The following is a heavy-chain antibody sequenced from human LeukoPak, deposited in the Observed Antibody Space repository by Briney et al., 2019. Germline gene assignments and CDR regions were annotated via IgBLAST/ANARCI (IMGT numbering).Heavy chain of an antibody. Sequence: SETLSLTCTVSGGSVSSSSYYWGWIRQPPGKGLEWIGSIYYSGSTYYNPSLKSRVTISVDTSKNQFSLKLSSVTAADTAVYYCAKDRVYYDFWSGSEYFDYWGQGTLVTVSS. V-gene: IGHV4-39*02. D-gene: IGHD3-3*01. CDR3: AKDRVYYDFWSGSEYFDY. CDR1: GGSVSSSSYY. CDR2: IYYSGST. J-gene: IGHJ4*02.